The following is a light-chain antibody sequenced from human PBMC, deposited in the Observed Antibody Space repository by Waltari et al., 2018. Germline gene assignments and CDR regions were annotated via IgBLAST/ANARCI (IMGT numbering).Light chain of an antibody. CDR2: GAS. CDR1: QSVSSSY. Sequence: TQSPGTLSLSPGERATLSCRASQSVSSSYLAWYQQKPGQAPRVLIHGASNRATGIPDRFSGSGSGTDFTLTISRPEPEDFAVYYCQQYGSSPWTFGQGTKVEIK. V-gene: IGKV3-20*01. J-gene: IGKJ1*01. CDR3: QQYGSSPWT.